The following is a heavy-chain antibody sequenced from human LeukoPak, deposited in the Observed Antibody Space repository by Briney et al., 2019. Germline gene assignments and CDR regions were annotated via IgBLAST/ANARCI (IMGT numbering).Heavy chain of an antibody. CDR2: IRSKAYGGTT. D-gene: IGHD2-2*01. V-gene: IGHV3-49*04. Sequence: QPGRSLRLSCTASGFTFGDYAMSWVRQAPGKGLEWVGFIRSKAYGGTTEYAASVKGRFTISRDDSKSIAYLQMNSLRAEDTAVYYCAKDFVVVPAASFDYWGQGTLVTVSS. CDR1: GFTFGDYA. J-gene: IGHJ4*02. CDR3: AKDFVVVPAASFDY.